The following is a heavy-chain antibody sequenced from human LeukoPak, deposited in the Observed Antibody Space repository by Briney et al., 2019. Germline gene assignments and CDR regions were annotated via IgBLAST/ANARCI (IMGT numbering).Heavy chain of an antibody. CDR1: GGAIRSSSYY. V-gene: IGHV4-39*01. J-gene: IGHJ4*02. CDR2: IYYDGTT. CDR3: ARHSEYYSGSGSASGYFDY. Sequence: PSETLSLTCSVSGGAIRSSSYYWGWIRQPPGKGLEWIGTIYYDGTTYYSPSLKSRVTISVDTSTNQFSLKLISVTAADTAVYYCARHSEYYSGSGSASGYFDYWGQGTLVTVSS. D-gene: IGHD3-10*01.